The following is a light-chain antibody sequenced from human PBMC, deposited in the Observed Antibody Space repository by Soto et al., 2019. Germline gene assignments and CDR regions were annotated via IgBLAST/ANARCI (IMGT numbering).Light chain of an antibody. CDR1: QSVSSY. CDR3: QQRSNWPT. Sequence: EIVLTQCPGTLSLSTGERATLSFRASQSVSSYLAWYQQKPGQAPRLLIYDASNRATGIPARFSGSASGTDFTPTISSLEPEDFAVYYCQQRSNWPTFGGGTKVDIK. CDR2: DAS. J-gene: IGKJ4*01. V-gene: IGKV3-11*01.